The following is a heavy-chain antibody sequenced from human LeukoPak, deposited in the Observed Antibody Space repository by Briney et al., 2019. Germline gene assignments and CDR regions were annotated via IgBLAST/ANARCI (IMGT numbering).Heavy chain of an antibody. J-gene: IGHJ5*02. Sequence: SKTLSLTCTVSGGSISGYSWRWIRQSAGKGLEWVGRVYTSGNTNYNPSFKSRVTMSIDTSKKQFSLKLSSVTAADTAVYYCARDNPAGPWGQGTLVTVSS. V-gene: IGHV4-4*07. CDR3: ARDNPAGP. CDR2: VYTSGNT. CDR1: GGSISGYS. D-gene: IGHD1-14*01.